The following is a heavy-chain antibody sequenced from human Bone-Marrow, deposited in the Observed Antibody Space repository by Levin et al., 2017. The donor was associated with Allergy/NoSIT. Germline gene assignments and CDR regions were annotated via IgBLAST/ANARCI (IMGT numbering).Heavy chain of an antibody. D-gene: IGHD2-2*01. J-gene: IGHJ6*03. CDR1: GFTFRTSG. CDR3: ARGAGVPAIRGGFYMDV. CDR2: IWSDGSNK. Sequence: GESLKISCAASGFTFRTSGMHWVRQAPGKGLEWVAVIWSDGSNKYYGDSVKGRFTVSRDNSKNTLYLQMNSLRAEDTAFYYCARGAGVPAIRGGFYMDVWGKGTAVTVS. V-gene: IGHV3-33*01.